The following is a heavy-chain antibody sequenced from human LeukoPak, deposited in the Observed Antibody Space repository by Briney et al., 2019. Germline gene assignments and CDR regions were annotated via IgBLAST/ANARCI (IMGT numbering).Heavy chain of an antibody. CDR1: GGSISRTGYY. CDR2: IYYNGNL. CDR3: ARHADSGFGELAFDY. D-gene: IGHD3-10*01. Sequence: PSETLSLTCTVSGGSISRTGYYWGWIRQPPGKGLEWIGWIYYNGNLYYNPSLKGRVTISVDTAKNQLSLKLTSVTDADTAVYYCARHADSGFGELAFDYWGQGTLVTVSS. V-gene: IGHV4-39*01. J-gene: IGHJ4*02.